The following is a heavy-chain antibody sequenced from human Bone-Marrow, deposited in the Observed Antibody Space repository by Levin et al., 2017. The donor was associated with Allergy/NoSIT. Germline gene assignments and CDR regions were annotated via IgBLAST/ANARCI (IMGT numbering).Heavy chain of an antibody. CDR2: IYYSGST. CDR3: ARGLGVGDYYFDY. V-gene: IGHV4-61*01. J-gene: IGHJ4*02. D-gene: IGHD3-16*01. CDR1: GDSVSSGSYY. Sequence: SETLSLTCTVSGDSVSSGSYYWTWIRRPPGKGLQWIGYIYYSGSTNYNPSLKSRVTISVDTSKNQFSLKLNSLTAADTAVYYCARGLGVGDYYFDYWGQGTLVTVSS.